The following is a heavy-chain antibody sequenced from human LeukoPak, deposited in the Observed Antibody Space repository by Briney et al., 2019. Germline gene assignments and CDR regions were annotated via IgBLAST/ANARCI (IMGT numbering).Heavy chain of an antibody. J-gene: IGHJ4*02. V-gene: IGHV3-21*01. Sequence: GGSLRLSCAASGFTFSSYSMNWVRQAPEKGLEWVSSISSSSSYIYYADSVKGRFTISRDNAKNSLYLQMNSLRAEDTAVYYCARDGGVVPAALDYWGQGTLVTVSS. CDR1: GFTFSSYS. CDR2: ISSSSSYI. D-gene: IGHD2-2*01. CDR3: ARDGGVVPAALDY.